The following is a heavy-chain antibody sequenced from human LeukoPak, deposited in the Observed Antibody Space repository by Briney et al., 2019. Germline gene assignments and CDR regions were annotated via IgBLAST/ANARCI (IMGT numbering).Heavy chain of an antibody. CDR3: AKAYSGSYWYFDL. J-gene: IGHJ2*01. CDR2: ISWNSGSI. V-gene: IGHV3-9*02. CDR1: GFTSDDYA. D-gene: IGHD1-26*01. Sequence: GGSLRLSCAASGFTSDDYAMHWVRQAPGKGLEWVSGISWNSGSIGYADSVKGRFTISRDNAKNSLYLQMNSLRAEDTALYYCAKAYSGSYWYFDLWGRGTLVTVSS.